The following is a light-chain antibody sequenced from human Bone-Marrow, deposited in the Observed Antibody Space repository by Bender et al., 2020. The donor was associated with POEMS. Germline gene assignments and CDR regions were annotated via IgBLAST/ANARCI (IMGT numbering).Light chain of an antibody. CDR3: VSYTASNTLEVV. V-gene: IGLV2-14*03. CDR2: EVN. Sequence: QSALTQPASVSGSPGRSITLSCIGTNTDVGGYNYVSWYQQHPGKAPKLMIYEVNNRPSGVSNRFSGSKSGNTVSLTISGLQPEDEADYYCVSYTASNTLEVVFGEGTKLTVL. J-gene: IGLJ2*01. CDR1: NTDVGGYNY.